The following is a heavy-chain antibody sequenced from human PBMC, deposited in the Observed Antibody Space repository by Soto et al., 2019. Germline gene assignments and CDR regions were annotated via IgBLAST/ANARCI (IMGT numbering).Heavy chain of an antibody. CDR1: GGTFTNFT. J-gene: IGHJ6*02. V-gene: IGHV1-69*13. CDR3: ASSITMIVVAYGMDV. Sequence: SVKVSCKASGGTFTNFTIHWVRQAPGQGLEWMGGVIPIFSTTNYAQKFQGRVTITADESTRTAYMELSSLKSEDTAVYYCASSITMIVVAYGMDVWGQGATVTVSS. CDR2: VIPIFSTT. D-gene: IGHD3-22*01.